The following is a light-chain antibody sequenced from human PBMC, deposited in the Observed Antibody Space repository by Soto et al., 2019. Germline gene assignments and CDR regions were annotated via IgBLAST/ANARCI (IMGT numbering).Light chain of an antibody. CDR1: SSDVGGYNY. CDR2: DVS. J-gene: IGLJ2*01. CDR3: SSYTSSSPVV. V-gene: IGLV2-14*01. Sequence: QSVLTQPASVSGSPGQSITISCTGTSSDVGGYNYVSWYQQHPGKATKLMIYDVSNRPSGVSNRFSGSKSGNTASLTISGLQAEDEADYYCSSYTSSSPVVFGGGTQLTVL.